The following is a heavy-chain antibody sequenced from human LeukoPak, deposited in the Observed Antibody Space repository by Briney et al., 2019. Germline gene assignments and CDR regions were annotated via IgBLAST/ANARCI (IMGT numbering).Heavy chain of an antibody. CDR2: IIPIFGTA. Sequence: GASVKVSCKASGGTFISYAISWVRQAPGQGLEWMGGIIPIFGTANYAQKFQGRVTITADESTSTAYMELSSLRSEDTAVYYCARVGVGATSAFDIWGQGTMVTVSS. D-gene: IGHD1-26*01. V-gene: IGHV1-69*13. J-gene: IGHJ3*02. CDR3: ARVGVGATSAFDI. CDR1: GGTFISYA.